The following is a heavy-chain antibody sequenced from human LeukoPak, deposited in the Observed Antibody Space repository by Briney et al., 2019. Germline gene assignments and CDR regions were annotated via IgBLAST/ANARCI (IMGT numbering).Heavy chain of an antibody. D-gene: IGHD1-26*01. CDR2: FNWNGGST. J-gene: IGHJ3*02. V-gene: IGHV3-20*04. Sequence: GGSLRLSCAASGFTFDDYGMNWVRQAPGNGLEWVSGFNWNGGSTDYADSVKGRFTISRDNSKNTLYLQMNSLRAEDTAVYYCARGGSYLSAFDIWGQGKMVTVSS. CDR1: GFTFDDYG. CDR3: ARGGSYLSAFDI.